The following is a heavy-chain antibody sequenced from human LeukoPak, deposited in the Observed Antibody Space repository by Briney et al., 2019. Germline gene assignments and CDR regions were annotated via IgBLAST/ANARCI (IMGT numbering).Heavy chain of an antibody. V-gene: IGHV3-30*15. CDR2: ISYDGSNK. D-gene: IGHD3-10*01. CDR1: GFTFSTYA. Sequence: GGSLRLSCAASGFTFSTYAMHWVRQAPGKGLEWVTLISYDGSNKYYADSVKGRFTVSRDNSKNTLYLQMSSLRAEDTAVYYCARDGISRGSGTYYNARGEGTLVTVSS. CDR3: ARDGISRGSGTYYNA. J-gene: IGHJ4*02.